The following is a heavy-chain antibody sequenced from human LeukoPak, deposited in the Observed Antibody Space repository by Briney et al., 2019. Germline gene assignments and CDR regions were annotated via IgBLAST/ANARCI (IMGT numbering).Heavy chain of an antibody. CDR2: ISNNGGST. CDR3: ARSDPRGPTFFDC. V-gene: IGHV3-64*01. J-gene: IGHJ4*02. D-gene: IGHD3-10*01. CDR1: GFTFSRYS. Sequence: GGSLRLSCAASGFTFSRYSMHWVRQAPGKGLEYVSAISNNGGSTYYAKSVKGRFTISRDNSKNTLYLQMGSLRAEDTAMYYCARSDPRGPTFFDCWGQGTLVTVSS.